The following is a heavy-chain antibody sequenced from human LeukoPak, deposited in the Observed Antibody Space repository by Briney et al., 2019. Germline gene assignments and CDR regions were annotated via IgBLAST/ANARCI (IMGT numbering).Heavy chain of an antibody. D-gene: IGHD3-10*01. CDR1: GYSFTTYW. J-gene: IGHJ6*03. CDR3: ARGSMVRGMAYYMDV. V-gene: IGHV5-51*01. CDR2: IYPDDSET. Sequence: RESLKISCKGGGYSFTTYWIVWVRQMPGKGLEWMGVIYPDDSETKYSPSFQGQVTISADKSISTAYLQWSALKASDSGIYYCARGSMVRGMAYYMDVWGKGTTVTISS.